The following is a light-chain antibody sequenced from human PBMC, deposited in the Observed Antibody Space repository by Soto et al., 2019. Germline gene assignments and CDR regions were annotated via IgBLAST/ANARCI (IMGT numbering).Light chain of an antibody. CDR2: KAS. J-gene: IGKJ2*03. CDR3: QQYNSYSPFS. Sequence: DIPMTQSPSTLSASVGDRVTITCRASQSISSWLAWYQQKPGKAPKLLIYKASSLESGVPSRFSGSGSGAEFTLTISSLQPDDFATYFCQQYNSYSPFSFGQGTKLELQ. V-gene: IGKV1-5*03. CDR1: QSISSW.